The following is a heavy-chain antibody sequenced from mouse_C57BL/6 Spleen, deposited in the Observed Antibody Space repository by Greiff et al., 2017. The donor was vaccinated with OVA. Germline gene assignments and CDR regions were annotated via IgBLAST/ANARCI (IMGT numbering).Heavy chain of an antibody. D-gene: IGHD1-2*01. CDR2: ISSGSSTI. CDR3: APYGLDV. CDR1: GFTFSDYG. Sequence: EVMLVESGGGLVKPGGSLKLSCAASGFTFSDYGMHWVRQAPEKGLEWVAYISSGSSTIYYADTVKGRFTIYRDNAKNTLCLQMTSLRSEDTAMYYCAPYGLDVWGTGTTVTVSS. V-gene: IGHV5-17*01. J-gene: IGHJ1*03.